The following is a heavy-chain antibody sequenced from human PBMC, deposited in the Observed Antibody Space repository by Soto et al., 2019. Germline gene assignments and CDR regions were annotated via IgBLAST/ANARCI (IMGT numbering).Heavy chain of an antibody. D-gene: IGHD3-10*01. CDR2: IYYSGST. CDR1: GGSISSSSYY. Sequence: QLQLQESGPGLVKPSETLSLTCTVSGGSISSSSYYWGWIRQPPGKGLEWIGSIYYSGSTYYNPSPKSRFTISVDTSKNQFSLKLSSVTAADTAVYYCARLEPWFGELYIDYWGQGTLVTVSS. CDR3: ARLEPWFGELYIDY. J-gene: IGHJ4*02. V-gene: IGHV4-39*01.